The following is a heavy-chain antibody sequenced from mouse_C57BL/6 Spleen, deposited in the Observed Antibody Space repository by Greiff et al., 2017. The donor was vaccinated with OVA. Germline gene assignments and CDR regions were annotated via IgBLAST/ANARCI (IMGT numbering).Heavy chain of an antibody. CDR3: AREVTTGRGFAY. V-gene: IGHV1-54*01. J-gene: IGHJ3*01. Sequence: VHLVESGAELVRPGTSVKVSCKASGYAFTNYLIEWVKQRPGQGLEWIGVINPGSGGTNYNEKFKGKATLTADKSSSTAYMQLSSLTSEDSAVYFCAREVTTGRGFAYWGQGTLVTVSA. CDR2: INPGSGGT. CDR1: GYAFTNYL. D-gene: IGHD2-2*01.